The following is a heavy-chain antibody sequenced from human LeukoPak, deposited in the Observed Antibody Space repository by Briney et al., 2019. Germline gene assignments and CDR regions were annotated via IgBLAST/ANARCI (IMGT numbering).Heavy chain of an antibody. CDR1: GGSFSGYY. CDR3: ARCGYDFWSGYYTGGWFDP. D-gene: IGHD3-3*01. V-gene: IGHV4-34*01. J-gene: IGHJ5*02. Sequence: SETLSLTCAVDGGSFSGYYWSWIRQPPGKGLGWIGEINHSGSTNYNPSLKSRVTISVDTSKNQFSLKLSSVTGADTAVYYCARCGYDFWSGYYTGGWFDPWGQGTLVTVSS. CDR2: INHSGST.